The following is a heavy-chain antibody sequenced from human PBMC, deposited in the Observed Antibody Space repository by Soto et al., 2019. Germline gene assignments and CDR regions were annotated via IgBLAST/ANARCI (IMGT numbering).Heavy chain of an antibody. Sequence: EVQLVESGGGLVQPGGSLRLSCAASGFTFSSYWMSWVRQAPGKGLEWVANIKQDGSEKYYVDSVKGRFTISRDNAKNSLYLQMNSLRAEDTAVYYCARLMGLDSSNRSSYYMDVWGKGTTVTVSS. J-gene: IGHJ6*03. V-gene: IGHV3-7*01. CDR3: ARLMGLDSSNRSSYYMDV. CDR1: GFTFSSYW. CDR2: IKQDGSEK. D-gene: IGHD6-13*01.